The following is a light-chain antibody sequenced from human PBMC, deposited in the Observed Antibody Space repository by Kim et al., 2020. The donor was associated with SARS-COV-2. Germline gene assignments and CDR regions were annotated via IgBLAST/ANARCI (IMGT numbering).Light chain of an antibody. CDR1: SSDIGTYRY. CDR2: DVS. Sequence: QSITISCTGSSSDIGTYRYVSWYQQHPGKAPKLIIYDVSERPSGVSYRFSGSKSGNTASLTISGLQAEDEGDYYCSSYIRSSSFAFGGGTKVTVL. V-gene: IGLV2-14*03. CDR3: SSYIRSSSFA. J-gene: IGLJ3*02.